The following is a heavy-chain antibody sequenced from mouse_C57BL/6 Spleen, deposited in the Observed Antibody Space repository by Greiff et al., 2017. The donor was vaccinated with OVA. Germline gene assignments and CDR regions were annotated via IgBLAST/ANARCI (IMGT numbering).Heavy chain of an antibody. D-gene: IGHD1-1*02. CDR3: TRKNYGYFDV. J-gene: IGHJ1*03. Sequence: LVESGAELVRPGASVTLSCKASGYTFTDYEMHWVKQTPVHGLEWIGAIDPETGGTAYNQKFKGKAILTADKSSSTAYMELRSLTSEDSAVYYCTRKNYGYFDVWGTGTTVTVSS. V-gene: IGHV1-15*01. CDR1: GYTFTDYE. CDR2: IDPETGGT.